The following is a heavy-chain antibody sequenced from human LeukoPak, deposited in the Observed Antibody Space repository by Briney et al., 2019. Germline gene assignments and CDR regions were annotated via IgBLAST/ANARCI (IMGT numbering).Heavy chain of an antibody. Sequence: GGSLRLSCEASGFTFSSYWMSWVRQAPGKGLEWVANIRDDGGEIYYVDSVKGRFTISRDNAKSSLFLQMNSLRAEVAAVYYCARDKPRGSYYGSIFDSWGQGTLVTVSS. D-gene: IGHD1-26*01. J-gene: IGHJ4*02. V-gene: IGHV3-7*01. CDR2: IRDDGGEI. CDR1: GFTFSSYW. CDR3: ARDKPRGSYYGSIFDS.